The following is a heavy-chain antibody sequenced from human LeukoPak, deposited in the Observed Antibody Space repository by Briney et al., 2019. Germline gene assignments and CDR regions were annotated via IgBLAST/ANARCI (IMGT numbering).Heavy chain of an antibody. CDR1: GFTFSSYW. Sequence: PGGSLRLSCAASGFTFSSYWMSWVREAPGKGLEWVANIKQDGSEKYYVDSVKGRFTISRDNAKNSLYLQMNSLRAEDTAVYYCARGAAAGMGGHNAFDIWGQGTMVTVSS. D-gene: IGHD6-13*01. CDR2: IKQDGSEK. CDR3: ARGAAAGMGGHNAFDI. V-gene: IGHV3-7*05. J-gene: IGHJ3*02.